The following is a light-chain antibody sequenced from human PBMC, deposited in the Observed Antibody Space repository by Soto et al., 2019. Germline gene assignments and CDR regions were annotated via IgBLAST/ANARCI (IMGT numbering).Light chain of an antibody. CDR1: TSNIGAGYD. V-gene: IGLV1-40*01. Sequence: QPVLTQPPSVSGAPGQRVIVSCTGSTSNIGAGYDVHWYQQLPGTSPKLLIFANSNRPSGVPDRFSASRSGSSASLTITGLQAEDEADYYCQSYDTSLSGSYVFGSGTKLTVL. CDR3: QSYDTSLSGSYV. J-gene: IGLJ1*01. CDR2: ANS.